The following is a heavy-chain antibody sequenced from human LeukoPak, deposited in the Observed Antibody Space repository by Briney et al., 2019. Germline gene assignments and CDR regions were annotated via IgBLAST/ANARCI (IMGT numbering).Heavy chain of an antibody. V-gene: IGHV1-46*01. CDR2: INTSGGST. CDR3: AREFCSSTKCHVDY. Sequence: ASVKVSCKASGYTFTRYYMHWVRQAPGQGLEWMGMINTSGGSTNYAQKFQGRVTMTRDTSTSTVYMELSSLRSEDTAVYYCAREFCSSTKCHVDYWGQGNLVTVSS. D-gene: IGHD2-2*01. J-gene: IGHJ4*02. CDR1: GYTFTRYY.